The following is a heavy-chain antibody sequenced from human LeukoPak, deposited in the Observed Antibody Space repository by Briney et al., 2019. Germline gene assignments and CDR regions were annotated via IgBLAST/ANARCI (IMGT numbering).Heavy chain of an antibody. Sequence: GGSLRLSCAASGFTFSSYAMSWVRQAPGKGLEWVSLISGSGGSTYYADSVKGRFTISRDNSKNTLYLQMNSLRAEDTAVFYCAKDRDDYVWGSYLGAFDIWGQGTMVTVSS. D-gene: IGHD3-16*01. J-gene: IGHJ3*02. V-gene: IGHV3-23*01. CDR3: AKDRDDYVWGSYLGAFDI. CDR2: ISGSGGST. CDR1: GFTFSSYA.